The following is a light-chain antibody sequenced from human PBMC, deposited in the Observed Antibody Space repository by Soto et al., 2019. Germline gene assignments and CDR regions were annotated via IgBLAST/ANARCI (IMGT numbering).Light chain of an antibody. Sequence: QSVLTQPASVSDSPGQSITISCTGTNSDVGGYNYVSWYQHHPGKAPKLIVYDVTSRPSGVSNRFSGSKSGNTASLTISGLQPEDEAVYYCSSFSTTSSSFLLFGGGTKVTVL. V-gene: IGLV2-14*01. J-gene: IGLJ3*02. CDR3: SSFSTTSSSFLL. CDR1: NSDVGGYNY. CDR2: DVT.